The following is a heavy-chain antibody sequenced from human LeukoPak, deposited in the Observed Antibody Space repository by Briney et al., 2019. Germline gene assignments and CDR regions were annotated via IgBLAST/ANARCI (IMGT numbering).Heavy chain of an antibody. J-gene: IGHJ4*02. V-gene: IGHV5-51*01. CDR1: GYSFTKYW. Sequence: GESLKISFEGSGYSFTKYWIGWVRQMPGKGLEWMGIIYPEDSDAKYSPSFQGQVTFSVDKSISTAYLQWSSLKASDTAMYYCATYGVSYHYDLLTGYYHYWGQGTLVTVSS. CDR3: ATYGVSYHYDLLTGYYHY. CDR2: IYPEDSDA. D-gene: IGHD3-9*01.